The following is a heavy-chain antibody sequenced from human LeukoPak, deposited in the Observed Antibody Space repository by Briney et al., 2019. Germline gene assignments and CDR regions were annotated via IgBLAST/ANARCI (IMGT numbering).Heavy chain of an antibody. V-gene: IGHV3-30-3*01. CDR2: ISNDGNSK. CDR3: ARDRSGFYSVDH. Sequence: GGSLRLSCAASGFTLSENNVHWVRQAPGKGLEWVALISNDGNSKDYADSVKGRFTLSGDNSKTTVYLQVNSPRAEDTAVYYCARDRSGFYSVDHWGQGTLVIVSS. CDR1: GFTLSENN. D-gene: IGHD5-12*01. J-gene: IGHJ4*02.